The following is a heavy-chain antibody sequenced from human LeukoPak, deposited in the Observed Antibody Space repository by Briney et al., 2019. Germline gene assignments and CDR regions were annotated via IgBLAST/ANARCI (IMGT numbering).Heavy chain of an antibody. V-gene: IGHV3-20*04. Sequence: GGSLRLSCAASGFTFDDYGMSWVRQAPGKGLEWVSGINWNGGSTVYADSVKGRFTISRDNDKNSLYLQMNSLRAEDTALYYCANRGGATGTFDYWGQGTLVTVSS. CDR3: ANRGGATGTFDY. D-gene: IGHD1-7*01. CDR2: INWNGGST. CDR1: GFTFDDYG. J-gene: IGHJ4*02.